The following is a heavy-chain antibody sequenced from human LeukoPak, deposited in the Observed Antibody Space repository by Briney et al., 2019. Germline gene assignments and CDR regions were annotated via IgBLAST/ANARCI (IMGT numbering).Heavy chain of an antibody. CDR1: GVSVSSSEW. Sequence: PSETLSLTCAVSGVSVSSSEWWIWVRQPPGQGLEWIGEIHRDGRTRYNPSLKSRVTMSMDYSKNQFSLSVTSVTAADTAIYYCGKTDIYFNPIDYWGPGSLVTVSS. V-gene: IGHV4-4*02. D-gene: IGHD3-9*01. CDR2: IHRDGRT. J-gene: IGHJ4*02. CDR3: GKTDIYFNPIDY.